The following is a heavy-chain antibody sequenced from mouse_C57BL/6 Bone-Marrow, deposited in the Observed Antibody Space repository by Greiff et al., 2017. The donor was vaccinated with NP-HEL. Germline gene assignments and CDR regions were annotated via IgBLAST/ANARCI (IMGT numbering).Heavy chain of an antibody. V-gene: IGHV1-76*01. J-gene: IGHJ4*01. CDR2: IYPGSGNT. CDR3: ARWLLLYAMDY. Sequence: LQESGAELVRPGASVKLSCKASGYTFTDYYINWVKQRPGQGLEWIARIYPGSGNTYYNEKFKGKATLTAEKSSSTAYMQLSSLTSEDSAVYFCARWLLLYAMDYWGQGTSVTVSS. D-gene: IGHD2-3*01. CDR1: GYTFTDYY.